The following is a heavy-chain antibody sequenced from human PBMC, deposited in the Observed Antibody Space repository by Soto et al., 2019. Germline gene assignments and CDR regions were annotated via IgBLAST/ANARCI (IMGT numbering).Heavy chain of an antibody. CDR2: ISSGSSNI. J-gene: IGHJ4*02. Sequence: EVQLVESGGGLVKPGGSLTLSCAGSGFAFRSYNMNWVRQPPGKGLEWVASISSGSSNIYYAYSVKGRFNISRDNAKDPLYLQMDSLRAEDSAVYYCASATVVAGTFDFWGQGTLLTVSS. CDR1: GFAFRSYN. D-gene: IGHD2-15*01. V-gene: IGHV3-21*01. CDR3: ASATVVAGTFDF.